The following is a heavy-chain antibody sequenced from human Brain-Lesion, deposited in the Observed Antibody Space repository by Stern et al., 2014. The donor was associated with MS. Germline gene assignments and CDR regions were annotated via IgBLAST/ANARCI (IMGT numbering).Heavy chain of an antibody. D-gene: IGHD5-18*01. CDR2: IHPSGSA. J-gene: IGHJ4*02. V-gene: IGHV4-61*02. CDR1: GGSISSGSDY. Sequence: VHLVESGPGLVKPSQTLSLTCTVSGGSISSGSDYWSWIRQPVGKGLEWIGRIHPSGSAFSTPSLKRRVTISTDTSMNQFSLELNSATAADTAIYYCASGYRIFDYWGQGILVTVSS. CDR3: ASGYRIFDY.